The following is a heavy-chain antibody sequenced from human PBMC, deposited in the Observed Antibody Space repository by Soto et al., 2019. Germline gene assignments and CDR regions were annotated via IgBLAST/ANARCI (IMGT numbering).Heavy chain of an antibody. Sequence: QLQLQESGPGLVKPSETLSLTCTVSGGSISNKRYYWGWIRQPPVKGLEGIERIHYSGSTYDNPSLKSRVTVSVDTSKNQLSLKRKAVTAADTAVYCCARHVSLGYCTTTSGDLLSWFDAWGQGTLVTGSS. CDR2: IHYSGST. D-gene: IGHD2-2*01. J-gene: IGHJ5*02. V-gene: IGHV4-39*01. CDR1: GGSISNKRYY. CDR3: ARHVSLGYCTTTSGDLLSWFDA.